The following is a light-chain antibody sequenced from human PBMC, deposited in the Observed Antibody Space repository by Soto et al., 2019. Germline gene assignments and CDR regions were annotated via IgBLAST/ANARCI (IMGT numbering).Light chain of an antibody. CDR2: GTS. V-gene: IGKV3-20*01. Sequence: EIVLTQSPGTLSLSPGERATLSCRASQSVSSSYLVWHQQKPGQAPRLLIYGTSSRATGIPDRFSGSGSGTDFTLTISRLEPEDFAVYYCQQYTTSSWTFGQGTKVDIK. J-gene: IGKJ1*01. CDR3: QQYTTSSWT. CDR1: QSVSSSY.